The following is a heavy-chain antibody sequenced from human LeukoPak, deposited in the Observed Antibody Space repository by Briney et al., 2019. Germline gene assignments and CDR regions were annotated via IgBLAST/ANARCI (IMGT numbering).Heavy chain of an antibody. J-gene: IGHJ4*02. CDR2: IWYDGSNK. CDR1: GFTFSSYG. D-gene: IGHD5-18*01. Sequence: GGSLRLSCAASGFTFSSYGMHWVRQAPGKGLEWVAVIWYDGSNKYYADSVKGRFTISRDNSKNTLYLQMNSLRAEDTAVYYCARHSYGYRLADYWGQGTLVTVSS. CDR3: ARHSYGYRLADY. V-gene: IGHV3-33*01.